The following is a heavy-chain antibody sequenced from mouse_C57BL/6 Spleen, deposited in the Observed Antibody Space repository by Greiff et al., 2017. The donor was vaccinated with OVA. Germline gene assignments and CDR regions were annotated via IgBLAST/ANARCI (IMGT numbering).Heavy chain of an antibody. CDR2: IYPGSGST. J-gene: IGHJ2*01. Sequence: QVQLQQPGAELVKPGASVKMSCKASGYTFTSYWITWVKQRPGQGLEWIGDIYPGSGSTNYNEKFKSKAPLTVDTSSSTAYMQLSSLTSEDSAVYYCARYYYDYDRIDYWGQGTTLTVSS. D-gene: IGHD2-4*01. V-gene: IGHV1-55*01. CDR3: ARYYYDYDRIDY. CDR1: GYTFTSYW.